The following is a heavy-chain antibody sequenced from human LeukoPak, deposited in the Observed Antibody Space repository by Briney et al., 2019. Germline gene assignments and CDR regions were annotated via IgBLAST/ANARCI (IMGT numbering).Heavy chain of an antibody. V-gene: IGHV1-8*01. D-gene: IGHD4-11*01. CDR3: ARDSHSNHNRRYYFCMDV. Sequence: VASVKVSCKASGYTFTSYNINWVRQATGQGLEWMGWMDPNSGQTGYAQKFQGRVTMTRNTSISTAYMELSSLRSEDTAVYYCARDSHSNHNRRYYFCMDVWGKGTTVTVSS. CDR2: MDPNSGQT. CDR1: GYTFTSYN. J-gene: IGHJ6*03.